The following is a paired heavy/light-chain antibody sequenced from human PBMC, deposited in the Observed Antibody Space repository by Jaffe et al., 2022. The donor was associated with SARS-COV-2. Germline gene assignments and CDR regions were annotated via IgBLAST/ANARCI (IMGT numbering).Light chain of an antibody. J-gene: IGKJ2*01. Sequence: DIQMTQSPSTLSASVGDRVTVTCRASQSFSTWLAWYQQKPGKAPKLLIYQASILASGVPSRFSGSGSGTEFTLTISSLQPDDFATYYCQQYVAYPYTFGQGTKLEIK. CDR3: QQYVAYPYT. V-gene: IGKV1-5*03. CDR1: QSFSTW. CDR2: QAS.
Heavy chain of an antibody. D-gene: IGHD1-26*01. CDR2: ITNSGSNT. CDR1: GFTFANYA. V-gene: IGHV3-23*01. J-gene: IGHJ4*02. CDR3: ARGGGTTGGSLTY. Sequence: EVQLLQSGGGLVQPGGSLRLSCSTSGFTFANYAMNWVRQAPGKGLECVSTITNSGSNTYYTDSVKGRFTISRDNSKNTLYLQVDSLRDDDTAIYYCARGGGTTGGSLTYWGQGTLVTVSS.